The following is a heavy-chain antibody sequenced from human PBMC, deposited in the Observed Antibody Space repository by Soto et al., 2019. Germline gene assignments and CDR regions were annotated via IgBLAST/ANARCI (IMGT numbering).Heavy chain of an antibody. J-gene: IGHJ4*02. CDR3: ARLMVYARVFDY. Sequence: SETLSLTCTVSGGSISSGDYYWSWIRQPPGKGLEWIGYIYYSGSTYYNPSLKSRVTISVDTSKNQFSLRLSSVTAADTAVYYCARLMVYARVFDYWGQGTLVTVSS. CDR2: IYYSGST. V-gene: IGHV4-30-4*08. CDR1: GGSISSGDYY. D-gene: IGHD2-8*01.